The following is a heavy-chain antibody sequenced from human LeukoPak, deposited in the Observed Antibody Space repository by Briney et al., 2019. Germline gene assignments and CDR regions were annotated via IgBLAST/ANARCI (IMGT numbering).Heavy chain of an antibody. V-gene: IGHV3-53*01. J-gene: IGHJ3*02. CDR2: IYSGGST. D-gene: IGHD5-24*01. Sequence: VIYSGGSTYYADSVKGRFTISRDNSKNTLYLQMNSLRAEDTAVYYCARGSSALEMATITAFDIWGQGTMVTVSS. CDR3: ARGSSALEMATITAFDI.